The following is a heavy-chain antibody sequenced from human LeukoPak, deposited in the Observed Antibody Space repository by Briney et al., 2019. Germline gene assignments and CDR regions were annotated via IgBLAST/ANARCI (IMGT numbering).Heavy chain of an antibody. CDR1: GFTFSSYS. V-gene: IGHV3-21*01. CDR2: ISCSSSYI. J-gene: IGHJ4*02. D-gene: IGHD4-23*01. CDR3: ARLTHDYGGNYDY. Sequence: GGSLRLSCAASGFTFSSYSMNWVRQAPGKGLEWVSSISCSSSYIYYADSVKGRFTISRDNAKNSLYLQMNSLRAEDTAVYYCARLTHDYGGNYDYWGQGTLVTVSS.